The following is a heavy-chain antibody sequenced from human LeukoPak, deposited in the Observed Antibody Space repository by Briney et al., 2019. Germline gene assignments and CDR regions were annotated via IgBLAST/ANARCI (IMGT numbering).Heavy chain of an antibody. CDR1: GYTFTSYY. J-gene: IGHJ5*02. D-gene: IGHD3-22*01. CDR2: INPSGGST. V-gene: IGHV1-46*01. CDR3: ARDDRSIQLGFDP. Sequence: ASVKVSCKASGYTFTSYYMHWVRQAPGQGLEWMGIINPSGGSTSYAQKFQGRVTMTRDTSTSIAYMELSSLRSEDTAVYYCARDDRSIQLGFDPWGQGTLVTVSS.